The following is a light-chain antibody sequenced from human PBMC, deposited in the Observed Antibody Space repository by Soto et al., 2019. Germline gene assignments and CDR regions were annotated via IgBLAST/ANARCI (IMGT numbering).Light chain of an antibody. J-gene: IGLJ2*01. CDR3: SSYTSNNSL. CDR1: SSDVGAYNY. CDR2: DVS. Sequence: QSALTQPASVSGSPGESITISCTGTSSDVGAYNYVSWYQQHPGKAPKLMIYDVSNRPSGVSNRFSGSKSGNTASLTISGLQAEDEADYYCSSYTSNNSLFGGGTKVTVL. V-gene: IGLV2-14*03.